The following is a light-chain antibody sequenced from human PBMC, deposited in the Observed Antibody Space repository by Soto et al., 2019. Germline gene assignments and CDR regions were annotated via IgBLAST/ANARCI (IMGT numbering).Light chain of an antibody. CDR1: QSVTNNY. CDR3: HQYCSSPPYT. Sequence: EVVLTQSPGTLSLSPGERATLSCRASQSVTNNYLAWYQQKPGQAPRLLIFGSSDRATGIPDRFSGSGSGTDFTLTISRLEPEDFAVYYCHQYCSSPPYTFGQGTTLEIK. J-gene: IGKJ2*01. V-gene: IGKV3-20*01. CDR2: GSS.